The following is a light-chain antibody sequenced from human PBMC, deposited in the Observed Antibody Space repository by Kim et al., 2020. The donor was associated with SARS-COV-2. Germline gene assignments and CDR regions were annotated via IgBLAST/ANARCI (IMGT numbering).Light chain of an antibody. CDR2: EDN. CDR1: SGSIASNY. Sequence: NLMLTQPHSVSESPGKTVTISCTRSSGSIASNYVQWYQQRPGSAPTTVIYEDNQRPSGVPDRFSGSIDSSSNSASLTISGLKTENEADYYCQSYDGSNHYVVFGGGTQLTVL. V-gene: IGLV6-57*03. CDR3: QSYDGSNHYVV. J-gene: IGLJ2*01.